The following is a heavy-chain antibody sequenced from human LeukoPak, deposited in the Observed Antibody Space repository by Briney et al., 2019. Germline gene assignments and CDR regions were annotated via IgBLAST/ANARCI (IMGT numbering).Heavy chain of an antibody. V-gene: IGHV4-59*08. CDR1: GGSISSYY. CDR2: IYYSGST. J-gene: IGHJ6*02. Sequence: SETLSLTCTVSGGSISSYYWSWLRQPPGKGLEWIGYIYYSGSTNYNPSLKSRVTISVDTSKNQFSLKLSSVTAADTAVYYCARLPLSGLNYYYGMDVWGQGTTVTVSS. D-gene: IGHD1-26*01. CDR3: ARLPLSGLNYYYGMDV.